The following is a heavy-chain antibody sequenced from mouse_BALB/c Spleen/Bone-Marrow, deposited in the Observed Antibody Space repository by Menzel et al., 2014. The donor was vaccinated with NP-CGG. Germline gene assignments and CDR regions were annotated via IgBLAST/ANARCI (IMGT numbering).Heavy chain of an antibody. V-gene: IGHV5-17*02. Sequence: EVQLVESGGGLVQPGGSRKLSCAASGFTFSSFGMHWVRQAPEKGLEWVAYISDGSSTIYYADTVKGRFTIFRDNPKNTLFLQMTSLRSEDTAMYYCARLDVGGYWGQGTTLTVSS. CDR1: GFTFSSFG. CDR3: ARLDVGGY. CDR2: ISDGSSTI. J-gene: IGHJ2*01.